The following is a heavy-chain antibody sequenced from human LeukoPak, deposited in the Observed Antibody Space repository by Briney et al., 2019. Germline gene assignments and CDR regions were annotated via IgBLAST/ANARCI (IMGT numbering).Heavy chain of an antibody. CDR3: ASRDRGYYYGMDV. D-gene: IGHD3-3*01. Sequence: GGSLRLSCAASGFNVSSNFMSWARQAPGKGLEWVSVIKSGGTIYYADSVRGRFTISRDNSKNTLCLQMNSLRAEDTAVYYCASRDRGYYYGMDVWGQGTTVTVSS. CDR2: IKSGGTI. J-gene: IGHJ6*02. CDR1: GFNVSSNF. V-gene: IGHV3-66*01.